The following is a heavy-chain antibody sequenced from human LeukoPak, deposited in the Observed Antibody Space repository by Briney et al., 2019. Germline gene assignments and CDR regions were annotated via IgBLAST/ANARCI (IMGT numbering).Heavy chain of an antibody. CDR2: ISRSSSNI. J-gene: IGHJ4*02. Sequence: PGGSLRLSCAASGFTFSSYSMNWVRQAPGKGLEWVSSISRSSSNIYYADSVKGRFTISRDNAKNSLYLQMNSLRAEDTAVYYCARDRYSDYYDSSGEFDYWGQGTLVTVSS. V-gene: IGHV3-21*01. CDR3: ARDRYSDYYDSSGEFDY. CDR1: GFTFSSYS. D-gene: IGHD3-22*01.